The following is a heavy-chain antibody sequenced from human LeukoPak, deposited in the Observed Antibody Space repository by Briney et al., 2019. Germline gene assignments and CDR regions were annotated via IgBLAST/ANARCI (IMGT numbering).Heavy chain of an antibody. D-gene: IGHD3-10*01. Sequence: PGGSLRLSCAASGFTFSSYPMHWVRQAPGLGLQWVAVISHDGSNKYYADSAKGRFTISRDNSKNTLYLQMNSLRAEDTAVYYCARALFAGAFYGMDVWGQGTTVTVSS. CDR3: ARALFAGAFYGMDV. CDR2: ISHDGSNK. V-gene: IGHV3-30-3*01. CDR1: GFTFSSYP. J-gene: IGHJ6*02.